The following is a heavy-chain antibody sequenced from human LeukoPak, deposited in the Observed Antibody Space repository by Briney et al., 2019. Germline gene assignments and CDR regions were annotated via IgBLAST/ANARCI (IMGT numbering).Heavy chain of an antibody. CDR1: RDSISSSSYY. CDR2: FYYIGVT. CDR3: ARILTTFDS. D-gene: IGHD4-11*01. Sequence: SQSLSLTCTVSRDSISSSSYYWGWIREPPGKRLEWIGSFYYIGVTYYNPSLEGRVTISADSSKNQFSLKLTSVTAADTALYYCARILTTFDSWGQGTLVTVSS. V-gene: IGHV4-39*01. J-gene: IGHJ4*02.